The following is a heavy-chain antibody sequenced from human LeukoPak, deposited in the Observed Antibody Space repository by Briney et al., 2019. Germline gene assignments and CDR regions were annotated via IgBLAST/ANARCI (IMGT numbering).Heavy chain of an antibody. CDR2: IYYSGST. V-gene: IGHV4-39*07. CDR1: GGSISSSSHY. D-gene: IGHD2-8*02. CDR3: ARRSCTGNSCYFDY. Sequence: SETLSLTCTVSGGSISSSSHYWGWIRQPPGKGLEWIGSIYYSGSTTYNSSLKSRVTMSVDTSKNQFSLKLSSVTAADTAVYYCARRSCTGNSCYFDYWGQGTLVTVSS. J-gene: IGHJ4*02.